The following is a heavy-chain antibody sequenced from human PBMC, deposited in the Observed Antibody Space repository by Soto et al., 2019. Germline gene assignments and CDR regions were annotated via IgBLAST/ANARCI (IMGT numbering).Heavy chain of an antibody. Sequence: SETLSLTCTVSGGSMSSEGYYWSWIRQHPGKGLEWIGYVFYTGRANYNASLKSRVSISQDTSNYQFSLKLSSVTAADTAVYYCARDGDGRMTTNPYYYNGMDVWGPGTTVTVSS. J-gene: IGHJ6*02. CDR1: GGSMSSEGYY. V-gene: IGHV4-61*08. CDR3: ARDGDGRMTTNPYYYNGMDV. CDR2: VFYTGRA. D-gene: IGHD4-4*01.